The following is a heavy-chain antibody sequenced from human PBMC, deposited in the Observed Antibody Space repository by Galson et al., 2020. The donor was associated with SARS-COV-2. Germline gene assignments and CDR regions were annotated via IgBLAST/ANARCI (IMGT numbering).Heavy chain of an antibody. CDR1: GGTISSYY. CDR2: IYYSGST. V-gene: IGHV4-59*01. J-gene: IGHJ4*02. CDR3: ARAAQTYYDFWGGYYNAPHFDC. Sequence: SETLSLTGTVAGGTISSYYWTWIRQPPGKGLEWIGYIYYSGSTHYNPSLKSRVTLSLDTSKNQSSLKLSSVTAADTAVYYCARAAQTYYDFWGGYYNAPHFDCWGQGTLVAVSS. D-gene: IGHD3-3*01.